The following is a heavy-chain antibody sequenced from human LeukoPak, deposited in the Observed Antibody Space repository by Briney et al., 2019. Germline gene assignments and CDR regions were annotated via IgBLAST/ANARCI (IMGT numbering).Heavy chain of an antibody. CDR2: INHSGST. Sequence: PSETLSLTCAVYGGSFSGYYWSWIRQPPGKGLEWIGEINHSGSTNYNPSLKSRVTISVDRSKNQFSLKLSSVTAADTAVYYCARGYYYDSSGPPRGDAFDIWGQGTMVTVSS. V-gene: IGHV4-34*01. J-gene: IGHJ3*02. CDR3: ARGYYYDSSGPPRGDAFDI. CDR1: GGSFSGYY. D-gene: IGHD3-22*01.